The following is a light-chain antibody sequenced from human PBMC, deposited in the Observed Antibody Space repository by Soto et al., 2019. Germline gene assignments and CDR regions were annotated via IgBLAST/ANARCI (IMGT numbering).Light chain of an antibody. CDR1: QSVSSY. CDR3: QQRSNWPSIT. CDR2: DAS. V-gene: IGKV3-11*01. J-gene: IGKJ5*01. Sequence: IVLTQSPATLSLSPGERATLSCRASQSVSSYLAWYQQKPGQAPRLLIYDASNRATGIPARFSGSGSGTDLTLTISSLEPEEFAVYYCQQRSNWPSITFGLRTRLEIK.